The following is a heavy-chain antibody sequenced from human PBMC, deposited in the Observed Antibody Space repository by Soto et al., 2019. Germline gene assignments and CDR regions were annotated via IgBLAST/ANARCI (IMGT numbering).Heavy chain of an antibody. D-gene: IGHD5-12*01. Sequence: ASVKVSCKASGYTFTAYYIHWVRQAPGQGLEWMGWISPHSGGTNYAQKFRGRVTMTRDTSITTVYMELSRLRSDDTAVYFCAKDSMSGYDYHSFDFWGQGALVTVSS. CDR1: GYTFTAYY. V-gene: IGHV1-2*02. CDR3: AKDSMSGYDYHSFDF. J-gene: IGHJ4*02. CDR2: ISPHSGGT.